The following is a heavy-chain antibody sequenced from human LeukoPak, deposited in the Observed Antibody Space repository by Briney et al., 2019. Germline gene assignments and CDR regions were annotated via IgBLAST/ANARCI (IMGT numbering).Heavy chain of an antibody. CDR2: ISGSGGST. D-gene: IGHD4-17*01. CDR3: AKNWYGDGYMDV. CDR1: GFTFSSYA. Sequence: KPGGSLRLSCAASGFTFSSYAMSWVRQAPGKGLEWVSAISGSGGSTYYADSVKGRFTISRDNSKNTVYLQMNSLRAEDTAVYYCAKNWYGDGYMDVWGKGTTVTVSS. V-gene: IGHV3-23*01. J-gene: IGHJ6*03.